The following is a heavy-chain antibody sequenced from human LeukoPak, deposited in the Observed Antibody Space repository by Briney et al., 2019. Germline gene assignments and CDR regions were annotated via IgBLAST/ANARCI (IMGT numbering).Heavy chain of an antibody. CDR2: IYYSGSA. D-gene: IGHD3-9*01. Sequence: PSETLSLTRTVSGGSISNYFWSWIRQPPGKGLEWIGYIYYSGSANYNPSLKSRVTLSVDTSKNQSSLKLSSVTAADTAVYYCARAISYYYGMDVWGQGTTVTVCS. J-gene: IGHJ6*02. V-gene: IGHV4-59*01. CDR1: GGSISNYF. CDR3: ARAISYYYGMDV.